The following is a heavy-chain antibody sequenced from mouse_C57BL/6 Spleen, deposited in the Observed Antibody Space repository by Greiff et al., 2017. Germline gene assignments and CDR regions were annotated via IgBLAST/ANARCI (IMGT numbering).Heavy chain of an antibody. CDR1: GYAFSSYW. CDR2: FYPGDGDT. Sequence: QVQLQQSGAELVKPGASVKISCKASGYAFSSYWMNWVKQRPGKGLEWIGQFYPGDGDTNYNGKFKGKATLTADKSSSTAYMQLSSLTSEDSAVYFCEREAWFAYWGQGTLVTVSA. J-gene: IGHJ3*01. V-gene: IGHV1-80*01. CDR3: EREAWFAY.